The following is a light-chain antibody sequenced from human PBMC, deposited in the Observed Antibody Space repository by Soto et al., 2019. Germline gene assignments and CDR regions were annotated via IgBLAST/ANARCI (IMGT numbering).Light chain of an antibody. Sequence: AIRMTQSPSSLSASTGDRVTITCRASQGISSYLAWCQQKPGKAPKLLIYAASTLQSGVPSRFSGSGSGTDFTLTISCLQSEDFATYYCQQYYSYPRTFGQGTKLEIK. CDR2: AAS. J-gene: IGKJ2*01. CDR3: QQYYSYPRT. CDR1: QGISSY. V-gene: IGKV1-8*01.